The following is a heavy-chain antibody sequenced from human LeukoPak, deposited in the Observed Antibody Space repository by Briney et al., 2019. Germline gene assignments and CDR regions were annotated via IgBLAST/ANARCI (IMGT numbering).Heavy chain of an antibody. Sequence: GGSLRLSCVASEFNFFSYGMQWVRQAPGKGLVWVSRIFTDGTTTSYADSVKGRFTISRDNAKNTLYLEMKSLRVENTAVYYCARELPREVTLDYWGQGTLVTVSP. CDR1: EFNFFSYG. V-gene: IGHV3-74*01. CDR3: ARELPREVTLDY. J-gene: IGHJ4*01. D-gene: IGHD2-21*02. CDR2: IFTDGTTT.